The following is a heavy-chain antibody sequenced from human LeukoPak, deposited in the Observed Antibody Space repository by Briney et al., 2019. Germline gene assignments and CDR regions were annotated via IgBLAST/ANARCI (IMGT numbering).Heavy chain of an antibody. J-gene: IGHJ4*02. Sequence: GGSLRLSCAASGSTFSSYSMNWVRQAPGKGLDWVSSISSSSSYIYYADSVKGRFTISRDNAKNSLYLQMNSLRAEDTAVYYCARARGNWNPDYWGQGTLVTVSS. D-gene: IGHD1-1*01. CDR2: ISSSSSYI. CDR1: GSTFSSYS. V-gene: IGHV3-21*01. CDR3: ARARGNWNPDY.